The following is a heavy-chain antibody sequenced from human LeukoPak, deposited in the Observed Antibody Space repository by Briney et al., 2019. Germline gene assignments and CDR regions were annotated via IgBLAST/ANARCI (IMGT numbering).Heavy chain of an antibody. J-gene: IGHJ4*02. CDR3: ARGEVVVAADETALDY. CDR1: GFTFSSYA. Sequence: GGSLRLSCSASGFTFSSYAMHWVRQAPGKGLEWVAVISYDGSNKYYADSVKGRFTVSRDNSKNTLYLQMNSLRAEDTAVYYCARGEVVVAADETALDYWGRGTLVTVSS. D-gene: IGHD2-15*01. V-gene: IGHV3-30-3*01. CDR2: ISYDGSNK.